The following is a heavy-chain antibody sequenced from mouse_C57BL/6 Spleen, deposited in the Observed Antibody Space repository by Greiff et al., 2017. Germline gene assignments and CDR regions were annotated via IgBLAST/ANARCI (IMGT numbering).Heavy chain of an antibody. CDR2: ISDGGSYT. CDR1: GFTFSSYA. V-gene: IGHV5-4*01. CDR3: ARDFYGNYPLFDY. D-gene: IGHD2-1*01. Sequence: EVQRVESGGGLVKPGGSLKLSCAASGFTFSSYAMSWVRQTPEKRLEWVATISDGGSYTYYPDNVKGRFTISRDNAKNNLYLQMSHLKSEDTAMYYCARDFYGNYPLFDYWGQGTTLTVSS. J-gene: IGHJ2*01.